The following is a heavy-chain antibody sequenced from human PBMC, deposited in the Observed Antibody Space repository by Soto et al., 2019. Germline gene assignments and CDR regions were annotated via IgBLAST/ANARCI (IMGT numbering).Heavy chain of an antibody. CDR3: ARGDIVVVVAATAFDP. V-gene: IGHV1-46*01. Sequence: QVQLVQSGAEVKKPGASVKVSCKASGYTFTSYYMHWVRQAPGQGLEWMGIINPSGGSTSYAQKFQGRVTMTRDTSTSTVYMELSSLRSEDTAVYYCARGDIVVVVAATAFDPWGQGTLVTVSS. CDR1: GYTFTSYY. D-gene: IGHD2-15*01. J-gene: IGHJ5*02. CDR2: INPSGGST.